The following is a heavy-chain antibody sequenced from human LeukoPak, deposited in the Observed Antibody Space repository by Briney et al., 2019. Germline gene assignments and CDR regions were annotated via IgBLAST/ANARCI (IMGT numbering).Heavy chain of an antibody. J-gene: IGHJ4*02. CDR2: ISRGGSST. CDR3: AKDSSWYYFDY. CDR1: GFTFSSYW. V-gene: IGHV3-23*01. D-gene: IGHD6-13*01. Sequence: GGSLRLSCAASGFTFSSYWMSWVRQAPGKGLEWVSDISRGGSSTYYADSVKGRFTISRDNSKNTLYLQMNSLRAEDTAVYYCAKDSSWYYFDYWGQGTLVTVSS.